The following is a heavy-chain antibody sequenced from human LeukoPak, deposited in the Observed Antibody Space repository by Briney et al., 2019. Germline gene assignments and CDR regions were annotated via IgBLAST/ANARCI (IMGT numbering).Heavy chain of an antibody. Sequence: GGSLRLSCAASGFTFSSYAMNWVRQAPGKGLEWVSYISNSGSRIYYADSVKGRFTSSRDNARKSLYLQMNSLRAEDTAVYYCVRDRPVTAQNYYYGMDVWGQGTTVTVSS. V-gene: IGHV3-48*03. J-gene: IGHJ6*02. CDR2: ISNSGSRI. D-gene: IGHD4-11*01. CDR1: GFTFSSYA. CDR3: VRDRPVTAQNYYYGMDV.